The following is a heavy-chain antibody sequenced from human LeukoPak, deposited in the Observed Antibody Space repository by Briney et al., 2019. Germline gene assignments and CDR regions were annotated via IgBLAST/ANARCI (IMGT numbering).Heavy chain of an antibody. D-gene: IGHD6-19*01. J-gene: IGHJ6*02. CDR1: GFTFSSYA. V-gene: IGHV3-23*01. CDR3: ANTYSSGWYSAYYYGMDV. CDR2: ISGSGSNT. Sequence: GGSLRLSCAASGFTFSSYAMSWVRQAPGKGLEWVSAISGSGSNTYYADSVKGRFTISRDNSKNTLYLQMNSLRADDTAVYYCANTYSSGWYSAYYYGMDVWGQGTLVTVSS.